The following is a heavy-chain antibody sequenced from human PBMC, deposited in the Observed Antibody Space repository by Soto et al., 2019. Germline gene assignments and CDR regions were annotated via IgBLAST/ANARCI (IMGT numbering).Heavy chain of an antibody. J-gene: IGHJ5*02. CDR1: GFTFSSYW. V-gene: IGHV3-7*01. Sequence: EVQLVESGGGLVQPGGSLRLSCAASGFTFSSYWMSWVRQAPGKGLAWVANIKQDGSEKYYVDSVKGRFTISRDNAKNSLYLQMNSLRAEDTAVYYCERDRYGDNWFDPWGQGTLVTVSS. CDR3: ERDRYGDNWFDP. CDR2: IKQDGSEK. D-gene: IGHD4-17*01.